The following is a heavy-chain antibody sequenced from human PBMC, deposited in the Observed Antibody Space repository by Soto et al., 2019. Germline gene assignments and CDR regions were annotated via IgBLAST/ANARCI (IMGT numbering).Heavy chain of an antibody. CDR2: IYSGGST. J-gene: IGHJ6*02. CDR1: GFTVSSNY. V-gene: IGHV3-53*02. CDR3: AREGSSWYEWYYYYGMDV. D-gene: IGHD6-13*01. Sequence: EVQLVETGGGLIQPGGSLRLSCAASGFTVSSNYMSWVRQAPGKGLEWVSVIYSGGSTYYADSVKGRFTISRDNSKNTLYLQMNSLRAEDTAVYYCAREGSSWYEWYYYYGMDVWGQGTTVTVSS.